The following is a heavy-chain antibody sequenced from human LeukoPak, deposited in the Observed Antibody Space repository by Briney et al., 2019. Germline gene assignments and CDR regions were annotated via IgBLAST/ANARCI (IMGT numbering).Heavy chain of an antibody. V-gene: IGHV4-34*01. CDR2: INYSGST. CDR3: ARGSKMVRGARHYNYFDP. Sequence: PSETLSLTCAVYGXSFSDYYGNWIRQPPGKGLEWIAEINYSGSTNYNPSLNNRVRSRVTISVDTSKNQFSLNLNSVTAADTAVYYCARGSKMVRGARHYNYFDPWGQGTLVTVSS. CDR1: GXSFSDYY. J-gene: IGHJ5*02. D-gene: IGHD3-10*01.